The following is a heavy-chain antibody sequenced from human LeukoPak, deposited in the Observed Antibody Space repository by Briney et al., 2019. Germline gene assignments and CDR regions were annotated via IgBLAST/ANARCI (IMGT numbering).Heavy chain of an antibody. CDR2: INPNGGGT. Sequence: ASVKVSRKASGYTFTDYYIHWVRQAPGQGLQWMGWINPNGGGTNYEEEFRGRVTMTRDTSLSTAYMDLSSLTSDDTAVYYCAADSSGWSDDSLDIWGQGTMVTVSS. J-gene: IGHJ3*02. V-gene: IGHV1-2*02. D-gene: IGHD6-19*01. CDR3: AADSSGWSDDSLDI. CDR1: GYTFTDYY.